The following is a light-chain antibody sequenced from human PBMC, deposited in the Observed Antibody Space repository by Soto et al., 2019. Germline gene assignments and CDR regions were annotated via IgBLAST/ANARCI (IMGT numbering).Light chain of an antibody. J-gene: IGKJ1*01. Sequence: DIQMTQSPSSLSASVGDRVTITCRASQGIINDLAWYQQKPGKAPRRLIYAASSLQSGVPSRFSGSGSGTEFTLTISSLQPDDFATYYCQQYNSYPWTFGQGTKVEIK. CDR1: QGIIND. CDR2: AAS. V-gene: IGKV1-17*01. CDR3: QQYNSYPWT.